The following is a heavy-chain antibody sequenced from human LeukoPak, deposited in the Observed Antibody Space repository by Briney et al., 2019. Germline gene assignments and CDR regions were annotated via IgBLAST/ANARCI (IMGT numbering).Heavy chain of an antibody. Sequence: GGSLRLSCAASGFTFNNFAMNWVRQAPGKGLEWVSAITGTGSTYYADSVRGRFTISRDISPAILFLQMNSLRGEDTALYYCAKSTVTTTAAYDIWGRGTVVTISS. D-gene: IGHD4-17*01. CDR3: AKSTVTTTAAYDI. V-gene: IGHV3-23*01. J-gene: IGHJ3*02. CDR1: GFTFNNFA. CDR2: ITGTGST.